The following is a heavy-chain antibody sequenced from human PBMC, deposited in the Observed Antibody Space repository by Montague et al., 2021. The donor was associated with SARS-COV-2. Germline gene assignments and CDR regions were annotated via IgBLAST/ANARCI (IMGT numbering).Heavy chain of an antibody. V-gene: IGHV4-4*07. CDR1: GGSINYYH. CDR3: ARGDHPQSGSWYFFDT. Sequence: SETLSLTCTVSGGSINYYHWHWLRQSAAKGLEWIGRIYSSGNANYSPSLKSRVTMPVDTSQNQFSLKLNSLTAADTAVYYCARGDHPQSGSWYFFDTWGQGALVTVSS. D-gene: IGHD6-13*01. J-gene: IGHJ4*02. CDR2: IYSSGNA.